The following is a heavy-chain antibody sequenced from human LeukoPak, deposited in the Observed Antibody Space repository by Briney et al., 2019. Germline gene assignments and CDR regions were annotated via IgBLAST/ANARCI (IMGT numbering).Heavy chain of an antibody. D-gene: IGHD6-19*01. CDR2: INPNSGGT. CDR1: GYTFTSYY. CDR3: ARGRLPVYGIAVAGTDY. Sequence: ASVKVSCKASGYTFTSYYMHWVRQAPGQGLEWMGWINPNSGGTNYAQKFQGRVTMTRDTSISTAYMELSRLRSDDTAMYYCARGRLPVYGIAVAGTDYWGQGTLVTVSS. V-gene: IGHV1-2*02. J-gene: IGHJ4*02.